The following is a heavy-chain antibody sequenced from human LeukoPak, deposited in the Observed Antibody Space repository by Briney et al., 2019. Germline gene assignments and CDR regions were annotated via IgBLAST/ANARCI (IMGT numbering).Heavy chain of an antibody. CDR3: AKDRSRTAAGYYFDY. CDR1: GFTFSSYE. D-gene: IGHD6-13*01. Sequence: GGSLRLSCAASGFTFSSYEMNRVRQAPGKGLEWVAVISYDGSNKYYADSVKGRFTISRDNSKNTLYLQMNSLRAEDTAVYYCAKDRSRTAAGYYFDYWGQGTLVTVSS. CDR2: ISYDGSNK. J-gene: IGHJ4*02. V-gene: IGHV3-30*18.